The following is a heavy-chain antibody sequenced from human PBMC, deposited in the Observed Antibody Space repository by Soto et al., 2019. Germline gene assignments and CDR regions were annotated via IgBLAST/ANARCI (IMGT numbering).Heavy chain of an antibody. CDR3: ARGSAYSDYDLEY. CDR1: GFTFSSYA. J-gene: IGHJ4*02. V-gene: IGHV3-23*01. Sequence: QSGGSLRLSCAASGFTFSSYAMTWVRQAPGKGPEWVSGVSGTGGSAYYADSVKGRFTISRDKSTNTLYLHMNSLRAEDTAVYYCARGSAYSDYDLEYWGQGTLVTVSS. D-gene: IGHD4-17*01. CDR2: VSGTGGSA.